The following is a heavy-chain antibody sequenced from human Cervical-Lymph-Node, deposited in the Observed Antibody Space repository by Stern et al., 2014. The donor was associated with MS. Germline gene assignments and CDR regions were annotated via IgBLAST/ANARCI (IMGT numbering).Heavy chain of an antibody. CDR2: IYPGDSET. J-gene: IGHJ4*02. Sequence: EVQLLQSGAELIRPGESLKISCKGSGYKFSIYWIAWVRQMPGKGLERMGIIYPGDSETRYSPSFQGQVTMSADKSTSTAYLQWSSLNASDTAMYFCARQTTAWASDVWGQGTLVTVSS. D-gene: IGHD1-14*01. CDR1: GYKFSIYW. CDR3: ARQTTAWASDV. V-gene: IGHV5-51*01.